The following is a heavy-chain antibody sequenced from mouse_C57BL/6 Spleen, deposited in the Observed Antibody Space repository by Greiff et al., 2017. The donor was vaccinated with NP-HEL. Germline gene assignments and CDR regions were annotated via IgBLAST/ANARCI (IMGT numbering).Heavy chain of an antibody. D-gene: IGHD2-3*01. Sequence: EVKLMESGPVLVKPGASVKMSCKASGYTFTDYYMNWVKQSHGKSLEWIGVINPYNGGTSYNQKFKGKATLTVDKSSSTAYMELNSLTSEDSAVYYCARGLYDGYFDYWGQGTTLTVSS. CDR3: ARGLYDGYFDY. CDR2: INPYNGGT. J-gene: IGHJ2*01. V-gene: IGHV1-19*01. CDR1: GYTFTDYY.